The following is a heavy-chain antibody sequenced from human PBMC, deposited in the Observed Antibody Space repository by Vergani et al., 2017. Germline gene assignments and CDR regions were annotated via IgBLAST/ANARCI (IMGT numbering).Heavy chain of an antibody. CDR2: ISSSGSTI. Sequence: EVQLVESGGGLVQPGGSLRLSCAASGFTFSSYEMNWVRQAPGKGLEWVSNISSSGSTIYYADSVKGRFTISRDNAKNSLYLQMNSLRAEDTAVYYCASYYYGMDVWGQGTTVTVSS. J-gene: IGHJ6*02. CDR1: GFTFSSYE. V-gene: IGHV3-48*03. CDR3: ASYYYGMDV.